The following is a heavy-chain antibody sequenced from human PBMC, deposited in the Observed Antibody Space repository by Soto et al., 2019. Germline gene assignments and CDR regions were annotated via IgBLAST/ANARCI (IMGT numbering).Heavy chain of an antibody. CDR2: IYSGGST. D-gene: IGHD3-22*01. Sequence: EVQLVESGGGLIQPGGSLRLSCAASGFTVSSNYMSWVRQAPGKGLEWVSVIYSGGSTYYADSVKGRFTISRDNSKNTLYLQMNSLRAEDTAVYYCAKRYITMIVVVKEAFDIWGQGTMVTVSS. CDR1: GFTVSSNY. V-gene: IGHV3-53*01. CDR3: AKRYITMIVVVKEAFDI. J-gene: IGHJ3*02.